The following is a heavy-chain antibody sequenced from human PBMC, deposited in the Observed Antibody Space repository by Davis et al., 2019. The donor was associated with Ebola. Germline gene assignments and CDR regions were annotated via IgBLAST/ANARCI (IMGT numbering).Heavy chain of an antibody. CDR2: INHSGST. D-gene: IGHD1-26*01. J-gene: IGHJ4*01. CDR1: GFTFSSYW. CDR3: ARGYYLLEY. V-gene: IGHV4-34*01. Sequence: ESLKISCAASGFTFSSYWMSWVRQPPGKGLEWIGEINHSGSTHYNPSLKSRVTLSVDTSKNQFSLKVNSVTAADTAMYYCARGYYLLEYWGHGRLVTVSS.